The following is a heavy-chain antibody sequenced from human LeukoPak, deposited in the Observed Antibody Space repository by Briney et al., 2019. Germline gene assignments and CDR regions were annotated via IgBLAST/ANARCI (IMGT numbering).Heavy chain of an antibody. CDR2: ISYDGSNK. CDR3: ARVGMVYAIMEYYFDY. V-gene: IGHV3-30-3*01. CDR1: GFTFNSYA. Sequence: GGSLRLSCAASGFTFNSYAMHWVRQAPGKGLEWVAVISYDGSNKYYADSVKGRFTISRDNSKNTLYLQMNSLRAEDTAMYYCARVGMVYAIMEYYFDYWGQGTLVTVSS. D-gene: IGHD2-8*01. J-gene: IGHJ4*02.